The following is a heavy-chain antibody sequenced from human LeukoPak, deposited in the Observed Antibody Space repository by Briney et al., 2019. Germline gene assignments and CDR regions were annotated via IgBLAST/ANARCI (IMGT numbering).Heavy chain of an antibody. CDR1: GYTFTSYD. V-gene: IGHV1-46*01. CDR2: INPSGGST. CDR3: ARDVGGAAAGISGH. D-gene: IGHD6-13*01. J-gene: IGHJ4*02. Sequence: ASVKVSCKASGYTFTSYDINWVRQAPGQGLEWMGIINPSGGSTSYAQKFQGRVTMTRDASTSTVYMELSSLRSEDTAVYYCARDVGGAAAGISGHWGQGTLVTVSS.